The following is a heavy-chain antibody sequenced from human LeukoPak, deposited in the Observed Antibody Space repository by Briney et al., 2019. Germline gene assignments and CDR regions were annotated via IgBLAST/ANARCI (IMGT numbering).Heavy chain of an antibody. CDR3: AKGPTVTTDSSGYLPDY. CDR2: ISGSGGST. Sequence: GGSLRLSCAASGFTFSSYAMSWVRQAPGKGLEWVSAISGSGGSTYYADSVKGRFTISRDNSKNTLCLQMNSLRAEDTAVYYCAKGPTVTTDSSGYLPDYWGQGTLVTVSS. J-gene: IGHJ4*02. D-gene: IGHD3-22*01. V-gene: IGHV3-23*01. CDR1: GFTFSSYA.